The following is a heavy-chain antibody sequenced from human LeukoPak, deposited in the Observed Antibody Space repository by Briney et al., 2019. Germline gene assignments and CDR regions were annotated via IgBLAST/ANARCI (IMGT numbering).Heavy chain of an antibody. CDR1: GGSMSSYY. CDR2: IYYSGST. Sequence: PSETLSLTCTVSGGSMSSYYWSWLRQPPGKGLEWIGYIYYSGSTNYNPSLKSRVTISVDTSKKQFSLNLSSVTAADTAVYYCARVSTSVAGTVDYWGQGTLVTVSS. D-gene: IGHD6-19*01. V-gene: IGHV4-59*01. J-gene: IGHJ4*02. CDR3: ARVSTSVAGTVDY.